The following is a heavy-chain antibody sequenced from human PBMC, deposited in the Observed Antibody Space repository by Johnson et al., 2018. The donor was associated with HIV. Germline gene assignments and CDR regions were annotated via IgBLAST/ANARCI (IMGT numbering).Heavy chain of an antibody. J-gene: IGHJ3*02. CDR2: IKSKTDGGTT. D-gene: IGHD5-24*01. CDR1: GFTFDDYG. CDR3: RTMATTHEGCAFDI. V-gene: IGHV3-15*01. Sequence: VQLVESGGGVVRPGGSLRLSCVVSGFTFDDYGMSWVRQAPGKGLEWVGRIKSKTDGGTTDYAAPVKGRFPISRDDSKNTLYMQMNSLKTEDTAGYNGRTMATTHEGCAFDIWGQGTMVTVSS.